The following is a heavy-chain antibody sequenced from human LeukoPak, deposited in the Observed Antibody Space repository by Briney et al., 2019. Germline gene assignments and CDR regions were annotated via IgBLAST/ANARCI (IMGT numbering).Heavy chain of an antibody. CDR1: GGSISSSSYY. V-gene: IGHV4-39*07. J-gene: IGHJ6*03. D-gene: IGHD1-7*01. Sequence: SETLSLTCTVSGGSISSSSYYWGWIRQPPGKGLEWIGSIYYSGSTYYNPSLKSRVTISVDTSKNQFSLKLSSVTAADTAVYYCASDKNWNYGYYYYYYYMDVWGKGTTVTVSS. CDR2: IYYSGST. CDR3: ASDKNWNYGYYYYYYYMDV.